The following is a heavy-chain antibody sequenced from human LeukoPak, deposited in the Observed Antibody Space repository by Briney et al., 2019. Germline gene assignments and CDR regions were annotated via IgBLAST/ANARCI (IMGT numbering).Heavy chain of an antibody. V-gene: IGHV3-33*01. CDR1: GFIFRSHG. J-gene: IGHJ4*02. CDR2: IGSDGRNK. D-gene: IGHD3-10*01. Sequence: GGSLRLSCEPSGFIFRSHGMHWVRQAPGKGLEWLAVIGSDGRNKFYADSVKGRFTISRDDAKSSLYLQMNSLRDEDTAVYYCARDKDFGFDYWGQGTLVTVSS. CDR3: ARDKDFGFDY.